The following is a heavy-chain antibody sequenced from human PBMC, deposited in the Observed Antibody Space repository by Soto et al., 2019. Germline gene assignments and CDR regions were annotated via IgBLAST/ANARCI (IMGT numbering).Heavy chain of an antibody. V-gene: IGHV1-69*01. D-gene: IGHD6-13*01. CDR2: IIPIFGTA. CDR1: GGTFSSYA. Sequence: QVQLVQSGAEVKKPGSSVKVSCKASGGTFSSYAISWVRQAPGQGLEWMGGIIPIFGTANYAQKLQGRVTITADESTSTAYMELSSLRSEDTAVYYCARGGGEYSSSWYVAFDIWGQGTMVTVSS. CDR3: ARGGGEYSSSWYVAFDI. J-gene: IGHJ3*02.